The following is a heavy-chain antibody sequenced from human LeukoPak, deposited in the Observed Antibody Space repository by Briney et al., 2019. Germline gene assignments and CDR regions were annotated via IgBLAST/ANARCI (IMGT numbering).Heavy chain of an antibody. J-gene: IGHJ4*02. CDR3: ARVRVILTTMASFSY. CDR2: ISNDGTEK. CDR1: GFTFSSYW. D-gene: IGHD3-9*01. Sequence: GGSLRLSCTASGFTFSSYWMSWVRQAPGKGLEWVAVISNDGTEKYYADSVKGRFTISRDNPENTLYLQLNSLRPDDTGVYYCARVRVILTTMASFSYWGLGTLVTVSS. V-gene: IGHV3-30-3*01.